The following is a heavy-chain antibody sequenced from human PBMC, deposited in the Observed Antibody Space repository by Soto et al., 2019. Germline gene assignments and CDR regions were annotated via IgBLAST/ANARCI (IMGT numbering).Heavy chain of an antibody. Sequence: QVQLQESGPGLVKPSQTLSLTCTVSGGSISSGDYYWHWIRQSPGKGLEWIGYIYYPGSPYYNPSHKSRVTLSVDTSKNHFSLKVSSVTAADTAIYYCARVPGWILAMDVWGQGTTVTVSS. CDR2: IYYPGSP. V-gene: IGHV4-30-4*01. J-gene: IGHJ6*02. D-gene: IGHD2-2*03. CDR1: GGSISSGDYY. CDR3: ARVPGWILAMDV.